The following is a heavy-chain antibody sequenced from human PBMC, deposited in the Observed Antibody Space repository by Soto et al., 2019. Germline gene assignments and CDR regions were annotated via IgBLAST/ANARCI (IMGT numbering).Heavy chain of an antibody. J-gene: IGHJ5*02. V-gene: IGHV4-4*07. CDR2: IYSSGTT. D-gene: IGHD3-3*01. CDR1: GGAISGYY. Sequence: PSVRLPLTCTVGGGAISGYYWTWIRQSDGEGLQWIGRIYSSGTTNYNPSLKSRVTISLDTSMNYFSLRLSSVTAADTSVYYCARGQRFSAWFDYCRQLPLVPACS. CDR3: ARGQRFSAWFDY.